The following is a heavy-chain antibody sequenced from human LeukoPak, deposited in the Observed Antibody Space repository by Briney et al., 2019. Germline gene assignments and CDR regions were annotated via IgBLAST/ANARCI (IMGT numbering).Heavy chain of an antibody. CDR1: GYTFTGYY. D-gene: IGHD5-12*01. Sequence: ASVKVSCKASGYTFTGYYMHWVRQAPGQGLEWMGRIDPNSGGTSYAQKFQGRVTMSRATSISTAYMELSRLTSDDTTVYYCATDREGGYDKGPFDYWGQGTLVTVSS. CDR2: IDPNSGGT. V-gene: IGHV1-2*06. CDR3: ATDREGGYDKGPFDY. J-gene: IGHJ4*02.